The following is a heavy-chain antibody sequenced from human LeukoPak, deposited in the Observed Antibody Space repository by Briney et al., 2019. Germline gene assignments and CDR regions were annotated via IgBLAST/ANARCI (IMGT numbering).Heavy chain of an antibody. CDR3: ARENPGPRSSGWYSWFDP. CDR1: GFTFSSYA. CDR2: ISYDGSNK. J-gene: IGHJ5*02. Sequence: GGSLRLSCAASGFTFSSYAMHWVRQAPGKGLEWVAVISYDGSNKYYADSVKGRFTISRDNSKNTLYLQMNSLRAEDTAVYYCARENPGPRSSGWYSWFDPWGQGTLVTVSS. V-gene: IGHV3-30*14. D-gene: IGHD6-19*01.